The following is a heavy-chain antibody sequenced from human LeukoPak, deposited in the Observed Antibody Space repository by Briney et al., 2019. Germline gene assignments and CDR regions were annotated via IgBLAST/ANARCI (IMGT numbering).Heavy chain of an antibody. CDR3: AGGYSYGYDY. CDR2: INHSGST. Sequence: PSETLSLTCAVYGGSFSGYYWSWIRQPPGKGLEWIGEINHSGSTNYNPSLKSRVTISLDTSKNQLSLKLSSVTAADTAVYYCAGGYSYGYDYWGQGTLVTVSS. J-gene: IGHJ4*02. D-gene: IGHD5-18*01. CDR1: GGSFSGYY. V-gene: IGHV4-34*01.